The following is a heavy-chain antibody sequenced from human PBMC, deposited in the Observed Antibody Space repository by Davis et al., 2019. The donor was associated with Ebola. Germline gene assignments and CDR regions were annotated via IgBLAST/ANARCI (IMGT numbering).Heavy chain of an antibody. CDR1: GFTFSGSA. J-gene: IGHJ4*02. CDR3: TSSSSLSGYDEDY. Sequence: GESLKISCAASGFTFSGSAMHWVRQASGKGLEWVGRIRSKANSYATAYAASVKGGFTISRDDSKNTAYLQMNSLKTEGTAVYYCTSSSSLSGYDEDYWGQGTLVTVSS. CDR2: IRSKANSYAT. V-gene: IGHV3-73*01. D-gene: IGHD5-12*01.